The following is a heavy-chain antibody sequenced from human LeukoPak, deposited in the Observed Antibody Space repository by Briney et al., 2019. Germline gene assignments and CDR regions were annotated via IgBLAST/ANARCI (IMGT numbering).Heavy chain of an antibody. CDR1: GYTFTSYD. J-gene: IGHJ5*02. D-gene: IGHD4-23*01. Sequence: GASVKVSCKASGYTFTSYDINWVRQATGQGLEWMGWMNPNSGNTGYAQKFQGRVTMTRNTSISTAYMELSSLRSEDTAMYYCATQPPQNNWFDPWGQGTLVTVSS. V-gene: IGHV1-8*01. CDR3: ATQPPQNNWFDP. CDR2: MNPNSGNT.